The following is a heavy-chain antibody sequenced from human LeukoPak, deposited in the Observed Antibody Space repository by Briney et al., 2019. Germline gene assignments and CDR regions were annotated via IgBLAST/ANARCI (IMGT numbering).Heavy chain of an antibody. J-gene: IGHJ3*02. D-gene: IGHD1-7*01. CDR1: GGSISSYY. CDR2: IYYSGST. Sequence: SETLSLTCTVSGGSISSYYWSWIRQPPGKGLEWIGYIYYSGSTNYNPSLKSRVTISVDTSKNQFSLKLSSVTAADTAVYYCARAITGTTNWRPVAFDIWGQGTMVTVSS. CDR3: ARAITGTTNWRPVAFDI. V-gene: IGHV4-59*01.